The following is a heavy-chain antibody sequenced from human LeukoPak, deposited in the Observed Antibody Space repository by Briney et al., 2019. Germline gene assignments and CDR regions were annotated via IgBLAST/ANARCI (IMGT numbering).Heavy chain of an antibody. J-gene: IGHJ4*02. CDR2: ISDSGDNT. CDR1: GFTFRSYA. CDR3: AKDVSTSGWPFAY. D-gene: IGHD2-2*01. V-gene: IGHV3-23*01. Sequence: GGSLRLSCAAPGFTFRSYAMSWVRQAPRKGLEWVSSISDSGDNTYYADSVKGRFTISRDNARSSLYLQMDSLTAEDTAMYSCAKDVSTSGWPFAYWGQGALVTVSS.